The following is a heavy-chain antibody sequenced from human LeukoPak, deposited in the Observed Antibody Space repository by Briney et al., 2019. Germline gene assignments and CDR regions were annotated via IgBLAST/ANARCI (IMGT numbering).Heavy chain of an antibody. CDR1: GFTFSSYG. CDR3: ARAGLTDNYYYYYYIDV. D-gene: IGHD3/OR15-3a*01. CDR2: IWNDGSNK. J-gene: IGHJ6*03. V-gene: IGHV3-33*01. Sequence: GGSLRLSCAASGFTFSSYGMHWVRQAPGKGLEWVAVIWNDGSNKYYADSVKGRFTISRDNSNNTLYLQMHSLKAEDTAVYYCARAGLTDNYYYYYYIDVWRKGTTVTVSS.